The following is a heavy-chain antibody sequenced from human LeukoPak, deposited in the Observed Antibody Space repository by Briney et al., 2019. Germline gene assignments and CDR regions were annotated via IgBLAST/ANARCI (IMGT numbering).Heavy chain of an antibody. D-gene: IGHD1-26*01. V-gene: IGHV4-38-2*01. CDR3: ARVREYYYMDV. Sequence: SETLSLTCGVSGYSITSDYFWGWIRQPPGKGLEYIGSISHSGSTFYNPSLKSRVTISVDTSKNHFSLSLSSVTASDTAVYYCARVREYYYMDVWGKGTTVSVSS. CDR1: GYSITSDYF. CDR2: ISHSGST. J-gene: IGHJ6*03.